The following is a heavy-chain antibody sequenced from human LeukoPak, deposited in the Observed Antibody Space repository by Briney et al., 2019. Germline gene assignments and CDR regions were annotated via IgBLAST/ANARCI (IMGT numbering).Heavy chain of an antibody. J-gene: IGHJ6*04. CDR1: GFIFSDYY. Sequence: AGGSLRLSCAASGFIFSDYYMNWIRQVPGKGLEWVSHINGGGTTKYYADSVRGRFTLSRDNAKNTLYLQMNNLRAGDTAVYYCTRGVFSDVWGTGTTVTVSS. V-gene: IGHV3-11*01. CDR2: INGGGTTK. CDR3: TRGVFSDV.